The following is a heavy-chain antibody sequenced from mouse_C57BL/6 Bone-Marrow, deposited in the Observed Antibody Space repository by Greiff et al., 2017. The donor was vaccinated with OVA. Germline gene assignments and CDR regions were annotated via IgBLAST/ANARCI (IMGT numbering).Heavy chain of an antibody. CDR3: ARSPLWSYFDY. D-gene: IGHD1-1*02. Sequence: QVQLKQSGPGLVQPSQSLSITCTVSGFSLTSYGVHWVRQSPGKGLEWLGVIWSGGSTDYHAAFISRLSISKDNSKSQVFFKMNSLQADDTAIYYCARSPLWSYFDYWGQGTTLTVSS. CDR2: IWSGGST. CDR1: GFSLTSYG. V-gene: IGHV2-2*01. J-gene: IGHJ2*01.